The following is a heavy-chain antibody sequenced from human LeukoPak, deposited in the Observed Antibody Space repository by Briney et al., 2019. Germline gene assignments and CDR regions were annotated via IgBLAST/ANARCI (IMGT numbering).Heavy chain of an antibody. Sequence: GGSLRLSCAASGFTFSGYDMHWVRQATGKGLEWVSAIGTAGGTYYPGSVKGRFTISRENAKNSLYLQMNSLRAGDTAVYYCARGGRGYSYGTFDYWGQGTLVTVSS. CDR2: IGTAGGT. V-gene: IGHV3-13*01. D-gene: IGHD5-18*01. CDR1: GFTFSGYD. CDR3: ARGGRGYSYGTFDY. J-gene: IGHJ4*02.